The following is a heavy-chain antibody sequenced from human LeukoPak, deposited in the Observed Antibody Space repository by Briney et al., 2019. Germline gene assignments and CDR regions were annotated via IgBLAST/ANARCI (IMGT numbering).Heavy chain of an antibody. D-gene: IGHD3-10*01. CDR1: GYTFTNYA. V-gene: IGHV7-4-1*04. CDR3: ARGLNYYGSGSFDS. CDR2: INTNTGNP. Sequence: GASVNVSCKASGYTFTNYALNWVRQAPGQGLEWMGWINTNTGNPKYAQDFTGRFVFSLDTSVNMAYLQINGLKAEDTAVYYCARGLNYYGSGSFDSWGQGTLVIVSA. J-gene: IGHJ5*01.